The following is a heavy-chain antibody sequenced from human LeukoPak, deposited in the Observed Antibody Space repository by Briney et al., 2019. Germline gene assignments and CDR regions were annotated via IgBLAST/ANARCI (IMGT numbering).Heavy chain of an antibody. J-gene: IGHJ5*02. V-gene: IGHV1-18*01. CDR1: GYTFTSYG. Sequence: ASVKVSCKASGYTFTSYGISWVRQAPGQGLEWMGWISAYNGNTNYAQKLQGRVTVTTDTSTSTAYMELRSLRSDVTAVYYCARDHTDIVVVPAAGLDPWGQGTLVTVSS. CDR3: ARDHTDIVVVPAAGLDP. CDR2: ISAYNGNT. D-gene: IGHD2-2*01.